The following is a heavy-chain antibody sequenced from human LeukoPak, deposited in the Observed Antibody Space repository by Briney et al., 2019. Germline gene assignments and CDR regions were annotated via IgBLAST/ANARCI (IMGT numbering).Heavy chain of an antibody. Sequence: PGGSLRLSCAASGFTVSSNYMSWVRQAPGKGLEWVSVIYSGGPIYYADSVKGRFTISRDNAKNSLYLQMNSLRAEDTGVYYCVTKEPSTSGWSYWGQGTLVTVSS. D-gene: IGHD6-19*01. J-gene: IGHJ4*02. CDR1: GFTVSSNY. V-gene: IGHV3-53*01. CDR2: IYSGGPI. CDR3: VTKEPSTSGWSY.